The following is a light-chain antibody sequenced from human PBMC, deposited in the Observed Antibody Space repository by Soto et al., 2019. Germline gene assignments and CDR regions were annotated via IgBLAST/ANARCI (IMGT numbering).Light chain of an antibody. CDR3: QQYNTWPPIT. CDR2: GAS. Sequence: IVLTHFPGTLSLSPGERATLSCRASQSVSNNYLAWYQQKPGQAPRLVIFGASNRATGIPDRFSASGSGTEFTLTISRLEPEDVAVYYCQQYNTWPPITFGQGTRLEIK. J-gene: IGKJ5*01. CDR1: QSVSNNY. V-gene: IGKV3-20*01.